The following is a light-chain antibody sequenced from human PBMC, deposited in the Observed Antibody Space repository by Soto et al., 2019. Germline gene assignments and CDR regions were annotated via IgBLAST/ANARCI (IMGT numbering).Light chain of an antibody. Sequence: SVLTQPASVSGSPGQSITISCTGTDSDVGGYNYVSWYQQHPGKAPKLMIYEVINRPSGVSTRFSGSKSASTASLTISGLQAEDEADYYCSSYTSSRTLVFGGGTKLTVL. V-gene: IGLV2-14*03. J-gene: IGLJ3*02. CDR3: SSYTSSRTLV. CDR1: DSDVGGYNY. CDR2: EVI.